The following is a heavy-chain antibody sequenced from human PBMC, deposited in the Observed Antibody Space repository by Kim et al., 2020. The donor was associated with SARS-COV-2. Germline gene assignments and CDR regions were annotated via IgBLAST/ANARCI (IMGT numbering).Heavy chain of an antibody. D-gene: IGHD3-22*01. CDR1: GGSFSGYY. J-gene: IGHJ4*02. CDR2: INHSGST. Sequence: SETLSLTCAVYGGSFSGYYWSWIRQPPGKGLEWIGEINHSGSTNYNPSLKSRVTISVDTSKNQFSLKLSSVTAADTAVYYCARPGGGPVGGYYDYWGQGTLVTVSS. CDR3: ARPGGGPVGGYYDY. V-gene: IGHV4-34*01.